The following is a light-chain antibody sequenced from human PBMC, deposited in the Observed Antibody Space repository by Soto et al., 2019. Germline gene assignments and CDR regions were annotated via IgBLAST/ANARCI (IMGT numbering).Light chain of an antibody. J-gene: IGKJ1*01. Sequence: ETLMTQSPATLSVSPGERATLSCRASQSVNNNLAWYQQKLGQAPRLLIYGASSRATGIPDRFSGSGSGTDFTLTINRLEPEDFAMYYCQQYGSSPWTFGQGTKVDIK. CDR3: QQYGSSPWT. CDR1: QSVNNN. CDR2: GAS. V-gene: IGKV3-20*01.